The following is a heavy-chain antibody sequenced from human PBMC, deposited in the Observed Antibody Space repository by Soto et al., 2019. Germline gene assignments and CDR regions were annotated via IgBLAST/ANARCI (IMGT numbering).Heavy chain of an antibody. Sequence: GPVKVSCKASGYTFTGYYMHWVRQAPGQGLEWMGWINPNSGGTNYAQKFQGRVTMTRDTSISTAYMELSRLRSDDTAVYYCASDFWSGPRFYYVMDVWGQGTTVTVSS. J-gene: IGHJ6*02. V-gene: IGHV1-2*02. CDR1: GYTFTGYY. D-gene: IGHD3-3*01. CDR3: ASDFWSGPRFYYVMDV. CDR2: INPNSGGT.